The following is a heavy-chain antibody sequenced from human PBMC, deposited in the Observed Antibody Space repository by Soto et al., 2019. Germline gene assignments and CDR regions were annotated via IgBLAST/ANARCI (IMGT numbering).Heavy chain of an antibody. CDR3: AGGDSRGWYYFDY. CDR1: GGTFSSYA. CDR2: IIPIFGTA. D-gene: IGHD6-19*01. V-gene: IGHV1-69*12. Sequence: QVQLVQSGAEVKKPGSSVKVSCKASGGTFSSYAISWVRQAPGQGLEWMGGIIPIFGTANYAQKFQGRVTSPADASTSAADVELSSLRSEDTAVYYCAGGDSRGWYYFDYWGQGTLVTVSS. J-gene: IGHJ4*02.